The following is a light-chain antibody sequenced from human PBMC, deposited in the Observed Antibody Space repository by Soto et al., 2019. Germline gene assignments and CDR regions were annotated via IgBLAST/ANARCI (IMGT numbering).Light chain of an antibody. CDR2: GAS. CDR1: QSVGSS. V-gene: IGKV3-15*01. Sequence: EIVLTQSQDTLCLSPGERATISCRASQSVGSSSLAWYQQKPGQAPRLLLYGASSRATGIPARFSGSGSGTEFTLTISSLQSEDFAVYYCQQYNNWPPWTFGQGTKVDIK. CDR3: QQYNNWPPWT. J-gene: IGKJ1*01.